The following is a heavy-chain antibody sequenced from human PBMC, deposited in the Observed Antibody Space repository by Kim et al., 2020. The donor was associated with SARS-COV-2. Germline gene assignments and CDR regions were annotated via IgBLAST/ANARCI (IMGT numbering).Heavy chain of an antibody. CDR1: GESFSGYY. CDR3: ARGQDERGRVSVAGRVLYYYNSYMDV. V-gene: IGHV4-34*01. J-gene: IGHJ6*03. CDR2: ITQRGIT. Sequence: SETLSLTCAVSGESFSGYYWTWIRQPPGKGLEWIGEITQRGITNYNPSLKSRFNISVDTSKNQFTLKLTQLTAADTAVYYCARGQDERGRVSVAGRVLYYYNSYMDVWGEGTTVTVSS. D-gene: IGHD6-19*01.